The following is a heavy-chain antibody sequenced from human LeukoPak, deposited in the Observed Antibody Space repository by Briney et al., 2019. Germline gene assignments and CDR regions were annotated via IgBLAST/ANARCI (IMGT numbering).Heavy chain of an antibody. J-gene: IGHJ4*02. D-gene: IGHD3-22*01. V-gene: IGHV1-8*01. Sequence: ASVKVSCKASGYTFTSYDINWVRQAPGQGLEWMGWMNPNSANTGYAQRFQGRVTMTRDTSISTAYMDLSRLRSDDTAVYYCARDERYDSSGYPFDYWGQGTLVTVSS. CDR3: ARDERYDSSGYPFDY. CDR2: MNPNSANT. CDR1: GYTFTSYD.